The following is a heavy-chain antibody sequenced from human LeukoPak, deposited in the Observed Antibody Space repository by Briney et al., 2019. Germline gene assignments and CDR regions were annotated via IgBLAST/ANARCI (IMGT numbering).Heavy chain of an antibody. CDR1: GFTFSSYA. CDR2: ISGSGGST. J-gene: IGHJ2*01. D-gene: IGHD5-12*01. CDR3: AKDRGYGVSYWCFDL. Sequence: GGSLRLSCAASGFTFSSYAMSWVRQAPGKGLEWVSAISGSGGSTYYADSVKGRFTISRDNSKNTLYLQMNSLRAEDTAVYYCAKDRGYGVSYWCFDLWGRGTLVTVSS. V-gene: IGHV3-23*01.